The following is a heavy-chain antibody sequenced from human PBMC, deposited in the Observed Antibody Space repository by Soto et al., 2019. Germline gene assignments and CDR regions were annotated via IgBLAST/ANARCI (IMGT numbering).Heavy chain of an antibody. V-gene: IGHV1-69*13. Sequence: SVKVSCKASGGTFSSYAISWVRQAPGQGLEWMGGIIPIFGTANYAQKFQGRVTITADESTSTAYMELSSLRSEDTAVYYCARGKGHIVVVTAIHAFDIWGQGTMVTVSS. D-gene: IGHD2-21*02. CDR1: GGTFSSYA. J-gene: IGHJ3*02. CDR2: IIPIFGTA. CDR3: ARGKGHIVVVTAIHAFDI.